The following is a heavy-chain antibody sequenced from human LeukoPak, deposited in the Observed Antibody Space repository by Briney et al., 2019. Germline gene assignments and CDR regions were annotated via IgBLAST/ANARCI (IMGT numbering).Heavy chain of an antibody. CDR2: ISGSGSTM. V-gene: IGHV3-11*01. D-gene: IGHD2-21*01. J-gene: IGHJ3*02. CDR1: GFTFSDYY. CDR3: ARRHIVVVDAFDI. Sequence: GGSLRLSCAASGFTFSDYYMSWIRQAPGKGLEWVSYISGSGSTMYYADSVKGRFTISGDNAKNSLYLQMNSLRAEDTAVYYCARRHIVVVDAFDIWGQGTMVTVSS.